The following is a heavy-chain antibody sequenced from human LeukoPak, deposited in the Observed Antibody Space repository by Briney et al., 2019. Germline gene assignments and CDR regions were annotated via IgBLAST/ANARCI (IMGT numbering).Heavy chain of an antibody. CDR3: ARDGGVYYYGPGPWFDP. Sequence: PGGSLRRSCAASGLTISSYWRSWLRQAPGKGLEWVANIKQDGSEKYYVDSVKGRFTISRDNAKNSLYLQMNSLRAEDTTVYYCARDGGVYYYGPGPWFDPGGQGTLVTVSS. CDR1: GLTISSYW. CDR2: IKQDGSEK. J-gene: IGHJ5*02. V-gene: IGHV3-7*01. D-gene: IGHD3-10*01.